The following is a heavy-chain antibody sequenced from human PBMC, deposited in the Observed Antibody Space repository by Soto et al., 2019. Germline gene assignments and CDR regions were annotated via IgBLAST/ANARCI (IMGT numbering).Heavy chain of an antibody. Sequence: PGESLKISCKGSGYSFTSYWISWVRQMPGKGLEWMGRIDPSDSYTNYSPSFQGHVTISADKSISTAYLQWSSLKASDTAMYYCARGDSSGYYYVSYYGMDVWGQGTTVTVSS. CDR2: IDPSDSYT. J-gene: IGHJ6*02. V-gene: IGHV5-10-1*01. CDR1: GYSFTSYW. D-gene: IGHD3-22*01. CDR3: ARGDSSGYYYVSYYGMDV.